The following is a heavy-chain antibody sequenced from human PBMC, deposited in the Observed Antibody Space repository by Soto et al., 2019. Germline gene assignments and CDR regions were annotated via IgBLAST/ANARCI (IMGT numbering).Heavy chain of an antibody. D-gene: IGHD6-13*01. CDR1: GCSIRSYS. CDR3: GRRGAAAGKTIFDS. V-gene: IGHV4-59*08. CDR2: IYYSGST. Sequence: PSATLSLTCPVTGCSIRSYSWRWIREPPGEGMEGIGYIYYSGSTHYNPSPKSRVTISVDKSKHQFSPKLSSVTAPDPAVYYRGRRGAAAGKTIFDSWGQETLVTVSS. J-gene: IGHJ4*02.